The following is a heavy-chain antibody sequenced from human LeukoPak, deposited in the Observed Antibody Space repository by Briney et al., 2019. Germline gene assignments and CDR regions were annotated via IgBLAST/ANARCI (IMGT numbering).Heavy chain of an antibody. Sequence: GRSLRLSCAASGFTFSSYAMHWVRQAPGKGLEWVAVISYDGSNKYYADSVKGRFTISRDNSKNTLYLQMNSLRAEDTAVYYCARAVRWDGDLDHWGQGALVTVSS. CDR2: ISYDGSNK. V-gene: IGHV3-30-3*01. CDR1: GFTFSSYA. J-gene: IGHJ4*02. CDR3: ARAVRWDGDLDH. D-gene: IGHD4-17*01.